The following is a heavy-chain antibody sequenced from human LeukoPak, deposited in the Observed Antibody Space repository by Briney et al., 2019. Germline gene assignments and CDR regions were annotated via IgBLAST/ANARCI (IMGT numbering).Heavy chain of an antibody. Sequence: GGSLRLSCAASGFIFNTYGMHWVRQAPGKGLEWVAFIRYDGSKKYYADSVKGRFTISRDNAKNSLYLQMNSLRAEDTAVYYCARGRKGYDFWSGYYTDDWFDPWGQGTLVTVSS. CDR2: IRYDGSKK. V-gene: IGHV3-30*02. D-gene: IGHD3-3*01. CDR1: GFIFNTYG. J-gene: IGHJ5*02. CDR3: ARGRKGYDFWSGYYTDDWFDP.